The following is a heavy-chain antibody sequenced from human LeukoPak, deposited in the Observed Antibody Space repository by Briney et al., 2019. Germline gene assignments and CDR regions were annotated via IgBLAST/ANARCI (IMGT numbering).Heavy chain of an antibody. D-gene: IGHD2-15*01. CDR1: GITLSDYW. CDR3: ARDCSGGRCPADYYYGMDV. J-gene: IGHJ6*02. V-gene: IGHV3-74*03. CDR2: IESDGTRT. Sequence: GGSLRLSCAASGITLSDYWMYWVRQGPGKGLVHVSRIESDGTRTVYADSVKGRFTISRDNAKNTMYLQMNSLRAEDTAVYYCARDCSGGRCPADYYYGMDVWGQGTTVTVSS.